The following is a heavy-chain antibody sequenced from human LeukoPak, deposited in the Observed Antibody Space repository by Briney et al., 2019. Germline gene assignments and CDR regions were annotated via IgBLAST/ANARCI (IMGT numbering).Heavy chain of an antibody. V-gene: IGHV3-21*01. J-gene: IGHJ6*02. CDR3: ARDSYVSSGYYLGFGNYYYGMDV. D-gene: IGHD3-22*01. CDR2: ISSSSSYI. Sequence: GGSLRLSCAASGFTFSSYSMNWVRQAPGKGLEWVSSISSSSSYIYYADSVKGRFTISRDNAKNSLYLQMNSLRAEDTAVYYCARDSYVSSGYYLGFGNYYYGMDVWGQGTTVTVSS. CDR1: GFTFSSYS.